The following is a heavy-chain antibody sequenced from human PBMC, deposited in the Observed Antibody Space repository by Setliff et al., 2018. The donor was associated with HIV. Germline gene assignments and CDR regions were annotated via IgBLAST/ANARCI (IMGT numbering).Heavy chain of an antibody. CDR2: VYYSGST. J-gene: IGHJ6*02. V-gene: IGHV4-39*01. D-gene: IGHD3-3*01. CDR3: ARRLQFLEFLHGVGGLDV. Sequence: PSETLSLTCTVSGGSISSSGPGYYWGWVRQAPGGGLEWIGSVYYSGSTYYNPSLKSRVTISLDTSKNQLSLRLTSMTAADTAVYYCARRLQFLEFLHGVGGLDVWGQGTTVTVSS. CDR1: GGSISSSGPGYY.